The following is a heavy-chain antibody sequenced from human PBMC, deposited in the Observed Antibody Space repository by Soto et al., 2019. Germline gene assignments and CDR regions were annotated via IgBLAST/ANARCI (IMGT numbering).Heavy chain of an antibody. Sequence: QVQLQESGPGLVKPSQTLSLTCTVSGGSISSGGYYWSWIRQHPGKGLEWIGYIYYSGSTYYNPYLKRRVTISVDTSKNQFPLKLSSVTAADTAVYYCARDPAVVTPTYYYYYGMDVWGQGTTVTVSS. CDR1: GGSISSGGYY. V-gene: IGHV4-31*03. CDR3: ARDPAVVTPTYYYYYGMDV. CDR2: IYYSGST. J-gene: IGHJ6*02. D-gene: IGHD2-21*02.